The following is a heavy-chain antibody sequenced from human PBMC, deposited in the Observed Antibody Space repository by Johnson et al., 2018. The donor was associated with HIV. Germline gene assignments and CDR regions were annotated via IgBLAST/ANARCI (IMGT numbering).Heavy chain of an antibody. CDR2: ISYDGSNK. D-gene: IGHD6-13*01. CDR3: ARVRTAAGFDAFDI. CDR1: GFTFSDYY. Sequence: QVQLVESGGGLVQPGGSLRLSCAASGFTFSDYYMSWIRQTPGKGLEWVAVISYDGSNKYYADSVMGRFTISRDNAKNSLYLQMNSLRAEDTALYYCARVRTAAGFDAFDIWGQGTMVTVSS. V-gene: IGHV3-30-3*01. J-gene: IGHJ3*02.